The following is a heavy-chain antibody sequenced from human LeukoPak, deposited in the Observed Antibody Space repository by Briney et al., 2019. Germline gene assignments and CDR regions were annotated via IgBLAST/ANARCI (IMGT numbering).Heavy chain of an antibody. Sequence: GGSLRLSCAASGFTLSGAWMHWVRQVPGKGLVWVSRINPDGTDIRYADSVKGRFTISRDDAKNTLFLHMNSLRVEDTAVYYCARVFGPGLDEYFHLWGQGTLVTVS. V-gene: IGHV3-74*01. D-gene: IGHD3-10*01. CDR2: INPDGTDI. CDR3: ARVFGPGLDEYFHL. J-gene: IGHJ1*01. CDR1: GFTLSGAW.